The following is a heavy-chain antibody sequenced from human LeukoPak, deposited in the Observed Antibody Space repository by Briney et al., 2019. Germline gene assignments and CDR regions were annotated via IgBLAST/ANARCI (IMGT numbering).Heavy chain of an antibody. CDR1: GFTFSDYY. CDR2: ISSSGSTI. D-gene: IGHD2-2*02. Sequence: GGSLRLSCAASGFTFSDYYMSWIRQAPGKGLEWGSYISSSGSTIYYADSVKGRFTISRDNARNSLYLQMNSLRAEDTAVYYCARLGYCSSTSCYTEALYYYGMDVWGQGTTVTVSS. J-gene: IGHJ6*02. CDR3: ARLGYCSSTSCYTEALYYYGMDV. V-gene: IGHV3-11*01.